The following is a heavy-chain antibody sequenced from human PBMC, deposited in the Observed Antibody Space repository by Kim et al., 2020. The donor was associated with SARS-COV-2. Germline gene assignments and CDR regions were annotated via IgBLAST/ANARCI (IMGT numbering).Heavy chain of an antibody. Sequence: ASVKVSCKASGYTFTSYGISWVRQAPGQGLEWMGWISAYNGNTNYAQKLQGRVTMTTDTSTSTAYMELRSLRSDDTAVYYCARVHYDILTGDLSALIDYWGQGTLVTVSS. J-gene: IGHJ4*02. V-gene: IGHV1-18*04. CDR1: GYTFTSYG. CDR2: ISAYNGNT. D-gene: IGHD3-9*01. CDR3: ARVHYDILTGDLSALIDY.